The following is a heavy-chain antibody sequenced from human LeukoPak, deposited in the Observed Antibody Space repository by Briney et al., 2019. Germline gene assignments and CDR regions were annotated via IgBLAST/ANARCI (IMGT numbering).Heavy chain of an antibody. CDR1: GFTFSSYA. CDR2: ISGSGDST. V-gene: IGHV3-23*01. CDR3: STDSLVLNY. Sequence: GGSLRLSCAASGFTFSSYAMSWVRQVPGKGLEWVSTISGSGDSTYYADSVKGRFTISRDNSKNTLYLQVNSLRAEDTAVYYCSTDSLVLNYWGQGTLVTVSS. J-gene: IGHJ4*02. D-gene: IGHD3-16*01.